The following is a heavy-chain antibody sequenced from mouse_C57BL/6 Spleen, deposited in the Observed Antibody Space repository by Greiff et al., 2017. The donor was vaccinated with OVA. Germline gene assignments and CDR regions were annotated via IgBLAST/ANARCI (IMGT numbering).Heavy chain of an antibody. Sequence: QVQLQQSGPGLVQPSQSLSITCTVSGFSLTSYGVHWVRQSPGKGLEWLGVIWSGGSTDYNAAFISRLSISKDNSKSQVFFKMNSLQADDTAIYYCARGVYDGYSGWFAYWGQGTLVTVSA. J-gene: IGHJ3*01. CDR3: ARGVYDGYSGWFAY. CDR2: IWSGGST. CDR1: GFSLTSYG. V-gene: IGHV2-2*01. D-gene: IGHD2-3*01.